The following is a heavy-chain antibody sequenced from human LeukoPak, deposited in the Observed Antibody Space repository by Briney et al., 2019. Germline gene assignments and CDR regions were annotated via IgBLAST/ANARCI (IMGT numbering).Heavy chain of an antibody. D-gene: IGHD1-26*01. V-gene: IGHV3-23*01. CDR2: ISGSGSST. CDR3: AKYRGSYYYPPNWDS. CDR1: GFTFGNYA. J-gene: IGHJ4*02. Sequence: GGSLRLSCAASGFTFGNYAMTWVRQAPGKGLEWVSGISGSGSSTYYADSVKGRFTLSRDYPKNTLYLQTNSLRAEDTAVYFCAKYRGSYYYPPNWDSWGQGTLVTVSS.